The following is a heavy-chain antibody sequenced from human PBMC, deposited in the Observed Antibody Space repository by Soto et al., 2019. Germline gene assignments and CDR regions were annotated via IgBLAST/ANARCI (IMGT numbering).Heavy chain of an antibody. Sequence: GGSLRLSCAASGFTFNTYGMHCARQAPGKGLGRVAVISYDGSEKYYVDSVKGRFTISKDNSKNTLYLQMNSLRPEDTAVYYCAKSPNFYCSSPNCYKYYFDHWGQGTRVTVSS. CDR2: ISYDGSEK. V-gene: IGHV3-30*18. D-gene: IGHD2-2*02. CDR3: AKSPNFYCSSPNCYKYYFDH. J-gene: IGHJ4*02. CDR1: GFTFNTYG.